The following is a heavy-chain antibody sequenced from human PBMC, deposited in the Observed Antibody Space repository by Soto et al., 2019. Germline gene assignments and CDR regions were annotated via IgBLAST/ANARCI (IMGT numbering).Heavy chain of an antibody. J-gene: IGHJ4*02. Sequence: QVQLVQSGAEVKKPGSSVKVSCRASGGTFSNYAISWVRQAPGQGLEWMGGIVPIFGTANYAQKFQGRITITADESSSTAYMELSSLRSDDTAVYYCASPTGKLDYWGQGTLVTVSS. CDR1: GGTFSNYA. D-gene: IGHD2-8*02. CDR3: ASPTGKLDY. CDR2: IVPIFGTA. V-gene: IGHV1-69*01.